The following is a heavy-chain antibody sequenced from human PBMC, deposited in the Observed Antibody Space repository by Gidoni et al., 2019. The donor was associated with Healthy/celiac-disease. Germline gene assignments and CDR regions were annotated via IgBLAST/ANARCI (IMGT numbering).Heavy chain of an antibody. CDR2: IYHSGST. V-gene: IGHV4-30-2*01. D-gene: IGHD3-22*01. J-gene: IGHJ5*02. Sequence: QLQLQESGSGLVKPSQTLSLTCAVSGGSISSGGYSWSWIRQPPGKGLEWIGYIYHSGSTYYNPSLKSRVTISVDRSKNQFSLKLSSVTAADTAVYYCARGYNYYDSSGYYQNWFDPWGQGTLVTVSS. CDR3: ARGYNYYDSSGYYQNWFDP. CDR1: GGSISSGGYS.